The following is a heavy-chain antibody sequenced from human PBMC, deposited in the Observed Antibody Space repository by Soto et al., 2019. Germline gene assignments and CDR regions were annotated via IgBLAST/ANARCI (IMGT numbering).Heavy chain of an antibody. V-gene: IGHV1-2*02. Sequence: GASVKVSCKASGYTFTGYYMHWVRQAPGQGLEWTGWINPNSGGTNYAQKFQGRVTMTRDTSISTAYMELSRLRSDDTAVYYCARDPLSYDSSGELDYWGQGTLVTVSS. CDR1: GYTFTGYY. J-gene: IGHJ4*02. CDR2: INPNSGGT. CDR3: ARDPLSYDSSGELDY. D-gene: IGHD3-22*01.